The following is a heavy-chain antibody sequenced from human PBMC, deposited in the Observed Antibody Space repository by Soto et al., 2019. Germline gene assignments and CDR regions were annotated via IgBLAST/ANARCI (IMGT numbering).Heavy chain of an antibody. CDR2: ISAYDGNA. Sequence: QVQLVQSGAEVKKPGASVKVSCKASGYTFTTYGISWVRQAPGQGLEWMGWISAYDGNANYAQKLQGRVTMTTDTSTSTAYMELMSLKSDDTAIYYCARDPVWGGYDYWGQGTLVTVSS. V-gene: IGHV1-18*01. D-gene: IGHD3-16*01. J-gene: IGHJ4*02. CDR1: GYTFTTYG. CDR3: ARDPVWGGYDY.